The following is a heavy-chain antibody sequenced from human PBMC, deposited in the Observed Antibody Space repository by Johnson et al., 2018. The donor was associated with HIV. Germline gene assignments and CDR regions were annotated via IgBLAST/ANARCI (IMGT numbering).Heavy chain of an antibody. V-gene: IGHV3-30*03. J-gene: IGHJ3*02. Sequence: QVQLVESGGGVVQPGRSMGLSCAASGFTFSSYGMHWVRQAPGKGLEWVAVISYDGSNKYYADTVKGRFTISRDNSKKTLYLQMNSLCAEDTAVYYCARVIMASTALDPVFAFDIWGQGTMVTVSS. CDR3: ARVIMASTALDPVFAFDI. CDR1: GFTFSSYG. D-gene: IGHD3-10*01. CDR2: ISYDGSNK.